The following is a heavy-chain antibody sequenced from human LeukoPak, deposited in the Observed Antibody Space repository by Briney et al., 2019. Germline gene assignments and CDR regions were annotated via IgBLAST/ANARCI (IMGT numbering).Heavy chain of an antibody. V-gene: IGHV1-18*01. CDR3: ARHGSGSYYNLPTDY. D-gene: IGHD3-10*01. Sequence: ASVKVSCKASGYTFTSYGISWVPHAPGQGLEWMGWISAYNGNTNYAQKLQGRVTMTTDTSTSTAYMELRSLRSDDTAMYYCARHGSGSYYNLPTDYWGQGTLVTVSS. J-gene: IGHJ4*02. CDR2: ISAYNGNT. CDR1: GYTFTSYG.